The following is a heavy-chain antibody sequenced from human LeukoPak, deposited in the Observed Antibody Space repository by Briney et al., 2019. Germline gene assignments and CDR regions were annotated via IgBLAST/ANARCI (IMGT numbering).Heavy chain of an antibody. V-gene: IGHV3-23*01. J-gene: IGHJ4*02. CDR1: GFMFSDYA. CDR2: ISSSGGTT. CDR3: AKGPY. Sequence: GGSLRLSCVASGFMFSDYAMSWVRQAPGKGLEWVSSISSSGGTTFYADSVKGRFTISRDLFKKTVHLEMKAMRAEDTAVYYCAKGPYWGQGTLVTVSS.